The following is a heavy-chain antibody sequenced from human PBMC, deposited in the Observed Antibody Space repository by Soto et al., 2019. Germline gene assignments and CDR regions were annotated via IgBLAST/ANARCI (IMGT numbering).Heavy chain of an antibody. Sequence: SETLSLTCTVSGGSISNSYWSWIRQPPGKGLEWIGFIFRTGSTNYNPSVKSRVTISVDTSKNQFSLDLRSVTAADTAVYYCARPSKEWLANDAFDIWGQGTMVTVSS. D-gene: IGHD6-19*01. J-gene: IGHJ3*02. CDR2: IFRTGST. CDR1: GGSISNSY. V-gene: IGHV4-59*08. CDR3: ARPSKEWLANDAFDI.